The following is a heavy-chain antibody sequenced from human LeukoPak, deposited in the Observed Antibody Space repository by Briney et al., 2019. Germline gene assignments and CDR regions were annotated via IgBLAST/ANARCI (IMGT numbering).Heavy chain of an antibody. CDR3: ARQGDGGYTYGNFDS. J-gene: IGHJ4*02. CDR1: GGSISSYY. V-gene: IGHV4-59*01. Sequence: SETLSLTCTISGGSISSYYWSWIRQPPGKGLEWIGYMYYTGTTNYNPSLKRRVTISVDTSKNQFSLRLNSVTAADTAVYYCARQGDGGYTYGNFDSWGQGTLVTVSS. D-gene: IGHD5-18*01. CDR2: MYYTGTT.